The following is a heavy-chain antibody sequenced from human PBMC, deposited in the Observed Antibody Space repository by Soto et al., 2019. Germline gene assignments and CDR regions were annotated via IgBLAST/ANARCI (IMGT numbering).Heavy chain of an antibody. V-gene: IGHV1-69*02. Sequence: QVQLVQSGAEVKKPGSSVKVSCKASGGTFSSYTISWVRQAPGQGLEWMGRSIPILGMANYAQKFQGRVTLTADKCTSTAYRGLSSLRSEDTAAYYFARSLAYYDGGVNAFDIWGQGTMVTVSS. CDR1: GGTFSSYT. D-gene: IGHD3-22*01. J-gene: IGHJ3*02. CDR3: ARSLAYYDGGVNAFDI. CDR2: SIPILGMA.